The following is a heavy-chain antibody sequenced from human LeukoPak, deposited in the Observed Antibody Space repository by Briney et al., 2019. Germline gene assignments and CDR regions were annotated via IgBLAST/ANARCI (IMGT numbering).Heavy chain of an antibody. CDR2: IGGSGTYA. CDR1: GFTFAAYA. D-gene: IGHD4-17*01. Sequence: GGSLRVSCVASGFTFAAYAMTWVRLTPGKGLEWVASIGGSGTYANYADSVRGRFTISRDNSKDTLYLQLNSLRAEDTAVYYCGRDPNGDYVGAFEFWGQGTLVSVSS. CDR3: GRDPNGDYVGAFEF. J-gene: IGHJ3*01. V-gene: IGHV3-23*01.